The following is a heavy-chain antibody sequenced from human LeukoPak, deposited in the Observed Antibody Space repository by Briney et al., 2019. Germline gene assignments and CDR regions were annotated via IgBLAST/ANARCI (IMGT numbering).Heavy chain of an antibody. V-gene: IGHV7-4-1*01. CDR1: GYTFTSYA. D-gene: IGHD3-9*01. J-gene: IGHJ6*02. CDR3: ARDYDILTGYYTNYYYYGMDV. Sequence: ASVKVSCTASGYTFTSYAMNWVRQAPGQGLEWMGWINTNTGNPTYAQGFTGRFVFSLDTSVSTAYLQICSLKAEDTAVYYCARDYDILTGYYTNYYYYGMDVWGQGTTVTVSS. CDR2: INTNTGNP.